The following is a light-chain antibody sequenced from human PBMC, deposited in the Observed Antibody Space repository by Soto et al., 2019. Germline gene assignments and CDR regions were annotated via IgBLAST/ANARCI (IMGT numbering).Light chain of an antibody. CDR2: DAT. J-gene: IGKJ4*01. V-gene: IGKV1-39*01. Sequence: DIQMTQSPSSLSASVGDTVTLSCRASRSISAYLNWYQHKPGKAPNLLIHDATTWHSGVPSRFSGSGSGTDFSLPIISLQPEDFSTYYCQQTFSVTLLTFGGGTKVEI. CDR1: RSISAY. CDR3: QQTFSVTLLT.